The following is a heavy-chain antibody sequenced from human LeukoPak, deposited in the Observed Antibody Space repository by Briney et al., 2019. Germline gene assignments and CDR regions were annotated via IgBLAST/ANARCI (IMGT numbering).Heavy chain of an antibody. CDR3: TTAEASIIAVAGLAYYFDY. V-gene: IGHV3-15*01. J-gene: IGHJ4*02. CDR2: IKSKTDGGTT. Sequence: GGSLRLSCVVSGFTFSSYAMSWVRQAPGKGLEWVGRIKSKTDGGTTDYAAPVKGRFTISRDDSKNTLYLQMNSLKTEDTAVYYCTTAEASIIAVAGLAYYFDYWGQGTLVTVSS. CDR1: GFTFSSYA. D-gene: IGHD6-19*01.